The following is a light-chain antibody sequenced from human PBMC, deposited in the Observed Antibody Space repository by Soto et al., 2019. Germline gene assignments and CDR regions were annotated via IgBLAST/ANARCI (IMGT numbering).Light chain of an antibody. Sequence: VLTQSPVTLSLSPGDRATLSCRASQSVSTYLAWYRQMPGQPPRLLIYDTTNMAAGIPPRSSGSRSGTDFTLTISSVEPEDFALYYGHQRNPFGQGTRLEIK. CDR3: HQRNP. CDR1: QSVSTY. V-gene: IGKV3-11*01. CDR2: DTT. J-gene: IGKJ5*01.